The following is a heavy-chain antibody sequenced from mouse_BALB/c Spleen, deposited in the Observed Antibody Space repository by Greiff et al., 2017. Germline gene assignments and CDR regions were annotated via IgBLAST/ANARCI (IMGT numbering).Heavy chain of an antibody. Sequence: VQLQQSGAELAKPGASVKMSCKASGYTFTSYWMHWVKQRPGQGLEWIGYINPSTGYTEYNQKFKDKATLTADKSSSTAYMQLSSLTSEDSAVYYCARSFYDGYYFDYWGQGTTLTVSS. V-gene: IGHV1-7*01. J-gene: IGHJ2*01. CDR2: INPSTGYT. CDR1: GYTFTSYW. CDR3: ARSFYDGYYFDY. D-gene: IGHD2-3*01.